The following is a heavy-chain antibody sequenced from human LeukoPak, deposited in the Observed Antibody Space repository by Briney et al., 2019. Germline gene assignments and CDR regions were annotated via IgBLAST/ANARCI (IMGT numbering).Heavy chain of an antibody. CDR3: ATAGILSMRAFDI. Sequence: PGGSLRLSCAASGFTFRSYSMNWVRQAPGKGLEWVSSISSSSSYIYYADSVKGRFTISRDNAKNSLYLQMNSLRAEDTAVYYCATAGILSMRAFDIWGQGTMVTVSS. V-gene: IGHV3-21*01. D-gene: IGHD3-10*01. CDR1: GFTFRSYS. J-gene: IGHJ3*02. CDR2: ISSSSSYI.